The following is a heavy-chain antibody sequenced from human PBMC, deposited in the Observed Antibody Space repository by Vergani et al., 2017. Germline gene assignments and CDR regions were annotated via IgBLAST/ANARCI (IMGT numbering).Heavy chain of an antibody. J-gene: IGHJ6*04. Sequence: QLQLQGSGSGLVKPSQTLSLTCAVSGGSISSGGYSWSWIRQPPGKGLEWIGYIYHSGSTYYNPSLKSRVTISVDRSKNQFSLKLSSVTAADTAVYYCAREGAKYQPPVWGKGTTVTVSS. CDR3: AREGAKYQPPV. D-gene: IGHD2-2*01. V-gene: IGHV4-30-2*01. CDR1: GGSISSGGYS. CDR2: IYHSGST.